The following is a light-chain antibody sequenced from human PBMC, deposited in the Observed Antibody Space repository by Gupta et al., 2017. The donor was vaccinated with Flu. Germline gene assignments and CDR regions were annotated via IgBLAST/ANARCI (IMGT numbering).Light chain of an antibody. J-gene: IGKJ2*01. Sequence: DIQMTQSPSSLSASVGDRVTITCQASQDISDYLNWYQQKPGKAPKLLSYDASNLETGVPSRFSGSGSGTLFTLTISGLQPEDVATYYCQQYNDFPPSTFGQGTKLDIK. CDR3: QQYNDFPPST. V-gene: IGKV1-33*01. CDR1: QDISDY. CDR2: DAS.